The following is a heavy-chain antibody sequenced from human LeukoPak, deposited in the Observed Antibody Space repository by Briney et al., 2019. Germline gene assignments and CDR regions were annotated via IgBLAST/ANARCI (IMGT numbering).Heavy chain of an antibody. D-gene: IGHD3-10*01. J-gene: IGHJ4*02. CDR3: AMYYGLGINDY. V-gene: IGHV3-23*01. Sequence: GGSLRLSCAASGFTLSSYAMNWVRQAPGKGLEWVSSISGSGGSTYYADSVKGRFTISRDNSKNMLYLQMKSLRAVDTAVYYCAMYYGLGINDYWGQGTLVTVSS. CDR1: GFTLSSYA. CDR2: ISGSGGST.